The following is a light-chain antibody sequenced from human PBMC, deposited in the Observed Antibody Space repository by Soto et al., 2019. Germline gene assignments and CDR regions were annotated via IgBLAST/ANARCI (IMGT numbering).Light chain of an antibody. Sequence: QSVLTQPASVSGSPGQSITISCTGTSSDIGYYDSVSWYQRHPDKAPKLIIYDVYSRPSGVSHRFSGSKSGNTASLTISGLQAEDEADYYCFSRPSSDKQVLFGGGTKVTVL. J-gene: IGLJ2*01. CDR1: SSDIGYYDS. CDR2: DVY. CDR3: FSRPSSDKQVL. V-gene: IGLV2-14*01.